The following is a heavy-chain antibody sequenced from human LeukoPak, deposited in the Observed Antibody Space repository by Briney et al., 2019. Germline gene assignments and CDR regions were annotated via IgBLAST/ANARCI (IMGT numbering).Heavy chain of an antibody. Sequence: PSETLSLTCTVSGGSISTYYWSWIRQPAGKGLEWIGRIYSSGSTNYNPSLKSRVTMSVDTSKNQFSLKLTSVTAADTAVYYCARGLWLDHFDYWAREPWSPSPQ. V-gene: IGHV4-4*07. CDR2: IYSSGST. D-gene: IGHD6-19*01. J-gene: IGHJ4*02. CDR1: GGSISTYY. CDR3: ARGLWLDHFDY.